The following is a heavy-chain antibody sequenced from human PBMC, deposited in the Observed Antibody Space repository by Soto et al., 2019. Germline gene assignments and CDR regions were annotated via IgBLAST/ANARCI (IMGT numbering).Heavy chain of an antibody. Sequence: GASVKVSCKASGGTFSSYAISWVRQAPGQGLEWMGGIIPIFGTANYAQKFQGRVTITADESTSTAYMELNSLRAEDTAVYYCARVTPHYDFWRTAYYGMDVWGQGTTVTVSS. CDR2: IIPIFGTA. V-gene: IGHV1-69*13. D-gene: IGHD3-3*01. J-gene: IGHJ6*02. CDR3: ARVTPHYDFWRTAYYGMDV. CDR1: GGTFSSYA.